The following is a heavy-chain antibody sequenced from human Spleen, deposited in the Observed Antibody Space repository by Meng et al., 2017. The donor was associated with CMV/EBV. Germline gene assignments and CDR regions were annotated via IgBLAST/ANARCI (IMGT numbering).Heavy chain of an antibody. Sequence: GESLKISCAASGFTFSSYEMHWVRQAPGKGLEWVAVISYDGSIEYYAGSVKGRFTISRDNSKNTLYLQMNSLRPEDTAFYYCARRSGHSSTDVWGQGTTVTVSS. V-gene: IGHV3-30-3*01. CDR3: ARRSGHSSTDV. J-gene: IGHJ6*02. CDR1: GFTFSSYE. D-gene: IGHD6-19*01. CDR2: ISYDGSIE.